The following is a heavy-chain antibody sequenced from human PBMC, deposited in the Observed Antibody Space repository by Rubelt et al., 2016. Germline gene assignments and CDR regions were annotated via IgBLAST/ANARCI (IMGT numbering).Heavy chain of an antibody. Sequence: KSQRGGLEWVSLISGNGRSTYDADSVKGRFTISRDNSRNMLYLQMKNLRAEDTAVYYCAKRHLYGDYSFDYWGQGTLVTVSS. J-gene: IGHJ4*02. D-gene: IGHD4-17*01. V-gene: IGHV3-23*01. CDR2: ISGNGRST. CDR3: AKRHLYGDYSFDY.